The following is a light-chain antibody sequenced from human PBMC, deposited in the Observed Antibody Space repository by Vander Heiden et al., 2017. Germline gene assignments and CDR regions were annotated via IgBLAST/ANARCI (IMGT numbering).Light chain of an antibody. J-gene: IGKJ3*01. CDR2: GAS. CDR1: QSVNTN. Sequence: IIMTQSPTTLSVSPGERATLSCRASQSVNTNLAWYQQKPGQAPRLLIYGASVRASDIPDRFSGSGCGTEFTLTISSLQSEDFAVYYCQQYNNWPPITFGRGTKVDIK. V-gene: IGKV3-15*01. CDR3: QQYNNWPPIT.